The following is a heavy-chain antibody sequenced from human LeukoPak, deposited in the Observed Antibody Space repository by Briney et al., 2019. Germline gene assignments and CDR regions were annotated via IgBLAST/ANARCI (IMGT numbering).Heavy chain of an antibody. Sequence: GESLQISCQGSGSTFTNYWIGWVRQLPGKGLEWMGIIYPGDSDTKYNTSFQGQVTISADKSITTAYLQWSSLKASDSAIYYCARLIGGPARPGFDYWGQGTLVTVSS. CDR1: GSTFTNYW. CDR3: ARLIGGPARPGFDY. J-gene: IGHJ4*02. V-gene: IGHV5-51*01. D-gene: IGHD6-6*01. CDR2: IYPGDSDT.